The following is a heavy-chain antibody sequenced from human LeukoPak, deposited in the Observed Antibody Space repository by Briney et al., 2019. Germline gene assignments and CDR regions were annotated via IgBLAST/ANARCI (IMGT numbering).Heavy chain of an antibody. Sequence: SETLSLTCAVYGGSFSGYYWSWIRQPSGKGLEWIGEINHSGSTNYNPSLKSRVTISVDTSKNQFSLKLSSVTAADTAVYYCARGSRYFDWLLISLYFDYWGQGTLVTVSS. D-gene: IGHD3-9*01. CDR3: ARGSRYFDWLLISLYFDY. CDR1: GGSFSGYY. J-gene: IGHJ4*02. CDR2: INHSGST. V-gene: IGHV4-34*01.